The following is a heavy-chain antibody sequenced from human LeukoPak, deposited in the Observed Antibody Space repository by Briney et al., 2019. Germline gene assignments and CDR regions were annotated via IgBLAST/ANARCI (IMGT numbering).Heavy chain of an antibody. Sequence: SVKVSCKASGATFSSYAISWVRQAPGQGLEWMEGIIPIFGTANYAQKLQGRVTITADESTSTAYMELSSLRSEDTAVYYCARDCVHCSGVGPYDAFDIWGQGTMVTVSS. CDR2: IIPIFGTA. CDR1: GATFSSYA. CDR3: ARDCVHCSGVGPYDAFDI. J-gene: IGHJ3*02. V-gene: IGHV1-69*01. D-gene: IGHD2-15*01.